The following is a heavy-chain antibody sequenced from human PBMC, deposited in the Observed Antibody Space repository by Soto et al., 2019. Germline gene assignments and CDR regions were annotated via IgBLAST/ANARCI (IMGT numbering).Heavy chain of an antibody. J-gene: IGHJ3*02. CDR2: IIPIFGTA. Sequence: SVKVSCKASGGTFSSYAISWVRQAPGQGLEWMGGIIPIFGTANYAQKFQGRVTITADESTSTAYMELSSLRSEGTAVYYCARGPDGYNLYDAFDIWGQGTMVTVSS. V-gene: IGHV1-69*13. CDR1: GGTFSSYA. CDR3: ARGPDGYNLYDAFDI. D-gene: IGHD1-1*01.